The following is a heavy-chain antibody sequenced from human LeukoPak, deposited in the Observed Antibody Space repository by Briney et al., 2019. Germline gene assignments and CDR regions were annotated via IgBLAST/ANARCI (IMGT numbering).Heavy chain of an antibody. CDR1: GYTFTGYY. J-gene: IGHJ1*01. Sequence: ASVKVSCKASGYTFTGYYMHWVRQAPGQGLEWMGRIIPILGIANYAQKFQGRVTITADKSTSTAYMELSSLRSEDTAVYYCARRASSVVLRYFDWFQDWGQGTLVTVSS. D-gene: IGHD3-9*01. V-gene: IGHV1-69*02. CDR3: ARRASSVVLRYFDWFQD. CDR2: IIPILGIA.